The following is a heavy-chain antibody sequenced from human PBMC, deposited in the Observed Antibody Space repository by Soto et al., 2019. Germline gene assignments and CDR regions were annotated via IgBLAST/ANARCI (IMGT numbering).Heavy chain of an antibody. J-gene: IGHJ6*03. CDR3: ARTVLGPDLLADSFVDYYYYMDV. CDR1: GGSISRCY. V-gene: IGHV4-59*08. CDR2: VYYTGST. Sequence: PSETLSLTCTVSGGSISRCYWTRISQPPGKGLEWIGYVYYTGSTSYNPSLKRRVTFSADSSRGQFSLRLNSVTAADTAVYYCARTVLGPDLLADSFVDYYYYMDVWGQGTTVTVSS. D-gene: IGHD3-9*01.